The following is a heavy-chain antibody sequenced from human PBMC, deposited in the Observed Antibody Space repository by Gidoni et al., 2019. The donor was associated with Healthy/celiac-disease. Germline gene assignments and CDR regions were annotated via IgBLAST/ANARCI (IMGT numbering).Heavy chain of an antibody. D-gene: IGHD3-9*01. CDR3: ARKGVLRYFDWSPLYYFDY. CDR1: GGSFSGYY. V-gene: IGHV4-34*01. Sequence: QVQLQQWGAGLLKPSETLSLTCAVYGGSFSGYYWSWIRQPPGKGLEWIGEINQSGSTNYNPSLKSRVTISVDTSKNQFSLKLSSVTAADTAVYYCARKGVLRYFDWSPLYYFDYWGQGTLVTVSS. J-gene: IGHJ4*02. CDR2: INQSGST.